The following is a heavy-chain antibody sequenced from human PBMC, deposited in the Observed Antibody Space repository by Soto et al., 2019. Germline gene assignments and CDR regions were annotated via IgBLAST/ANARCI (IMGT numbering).Heavy chain of an antibody. Sequence: GGSLRLSCAASGVTFSSYAMHWVRQAPGKGLEWVAVISYHGSNKYYADSVKGRFTISRDNSKNTLYLQMNSLRAEDTAVYYYGRVPFFSYIFGSGCYLAYWGKGTLVTVSS. D-gene: IGHD3-3*01. J-gene: IGHJ4*02. CDR1: GVTFSSYA. CDR2: ISYHGSNK. CDR3: GRVPFFSYIFGSGCYLAY. V-gene: IGHV3-30-3*01.